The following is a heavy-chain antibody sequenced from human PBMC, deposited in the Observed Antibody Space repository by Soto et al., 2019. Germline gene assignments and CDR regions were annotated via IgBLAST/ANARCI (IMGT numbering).Heavy chain of an antibody. CDR1: GGSISSYY. J-gene: IGHJ6*03. CDR3: ARDGMDSSSWYEGSYMGV. Sequence: TSETLSLTCTVSGGSISSYYWSWIRQPPGKGLEWIGYIYYSGSTNYNPSLKSRVTISVDTSKNQFSLKLSSVTAADTAVYYCARDGMDSSSWYEGSYMGVWGQGTTVTVSS. D-gene: IGHD6-13*01. V-gene: IGHV4-59*01. CDR2: IYYSGST.